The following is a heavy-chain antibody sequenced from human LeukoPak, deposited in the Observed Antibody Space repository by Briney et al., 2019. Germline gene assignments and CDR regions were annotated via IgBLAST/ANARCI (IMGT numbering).Heavy chain of an antibody. Sequence: SGGSLRLSCAASGVTFGDYAMHWVRQAPGKCLEWVSFITGDASGTHYADSVKGRFTISRDNSRNSLYLQMNSVRVEDSALYFCAKDKSDGSGWFDFWGQGTLVTVSS. CDR3: AKDKSDGSGWFDF. J-gene: IGHJ4*02. V-gene: IGHV3-43*02. D-gene: IGHD6-19*01. CDR2: ITGDASGT. CDR1: GVTFGDYA.